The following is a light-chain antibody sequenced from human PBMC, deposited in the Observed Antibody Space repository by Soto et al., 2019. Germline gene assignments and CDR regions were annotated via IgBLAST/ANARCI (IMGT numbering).Light chain of an antibody. CDR2: AAS. V-gene: IGKV1-39*01. Sequence: DLQMTQSPSSLSASVGDRVTITCRASQNINNYLIWFQHKPGKAPKLLIYAASSLQSGVPSRFSGTGSGTDFTLTISSLQPEDFATYSCQQSYTTPWTFGQGTKVEI. CDR3: QQSYTTPWT. CDR1: QNINNY. J-gene: IGKJ1*01.